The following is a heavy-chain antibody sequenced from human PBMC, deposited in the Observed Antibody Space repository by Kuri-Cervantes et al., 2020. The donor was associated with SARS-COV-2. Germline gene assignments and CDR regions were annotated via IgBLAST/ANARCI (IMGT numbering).Heavy chain of an antibody. J-gene: IGHJ3*02. D-gene: IGHD4-17*01. Sequence: GESLKISCAACGFTLSSYDMHWVRQATGKGLEWVSAIGTAGDTYYPGSVKDQFTISRENAKNSLYLQMNSLRAGDTAVYYCARPRYGDYDGAFDIWGQGTMVTVSS. V-gene: IGHV3-13*03. CDR2: IGTAGDT. CDR1: GFTLSSYD. CDR3: ARPRYGDYDGAFDI.